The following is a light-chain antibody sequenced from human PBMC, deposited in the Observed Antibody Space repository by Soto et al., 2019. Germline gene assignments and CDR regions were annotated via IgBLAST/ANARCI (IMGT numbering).Light chain of an antibody. J-gene: IGLJ3*02. V-gene: IGLV1-40*01. CDR1: SSNIGAGYD. Sequence: QSVLTQPPSVSGAPGQRVTISCTGSSSNIGAGYDVHWYQLLPGTAPKLLIYGNTNRPSGVPDRFSGSKSGTSASLAITGLQAEDEADYYCQSYDSTLSGVLFGGGTQLTVL. CDR2: GNT. CDR3: QSYDSTLSGVL.